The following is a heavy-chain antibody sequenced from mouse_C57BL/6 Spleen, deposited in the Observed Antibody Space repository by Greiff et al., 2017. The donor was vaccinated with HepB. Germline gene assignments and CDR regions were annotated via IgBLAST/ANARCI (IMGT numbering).Heavy chain of an antibody. V-gene: IGHV1-26*01. CDR3: APWDGSSPYYYAMDY. CDR1: GYTFTDYY. Sequence: EVQLQQSGPELVKPGASVKISCKASGYTFTDYYMNWVKQSHGKSLEWIGDINPNNGGTSYNQKFKGKATLTVDKSSSTAYMELRSLTSEDSAVYDCAPWDGSSPYYYAMDYWGQGTSVTVSS. J-gene: IGHJ4*01. CDR2: INPNNGGT. D-gene: IGHD1-1*01.